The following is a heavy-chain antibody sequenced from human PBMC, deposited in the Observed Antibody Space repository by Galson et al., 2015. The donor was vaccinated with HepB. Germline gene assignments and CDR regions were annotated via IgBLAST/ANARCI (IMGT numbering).Heavy chain of an antibody. D-gene: IGHD4-17*01. V-gene: IGHV3-30-3*01. CDR2: ISYDGSNK. CDR1: GFTFSSYA. CDR3: ARDVGEYGDYVIYYYGMDV. Sequence: SLRLSCAASGFTFSSYAMHWVRQAPGKGLEWVAVISYDGSNKYYADSVKGRFTISRDNSKNTLYLQMNSLRAEDTAVYYCARDVGEYGDYVIYYYGMDVWGQGTTVTVSS. J-gene: IGHJ6*02.